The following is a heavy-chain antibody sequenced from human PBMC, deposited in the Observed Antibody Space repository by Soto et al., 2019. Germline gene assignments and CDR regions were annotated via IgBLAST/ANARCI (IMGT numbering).Heavy chain of an antibody. J-gene: IGHJ6*02. D-gene: IGHD3-16*01. V-gene: IGHV4-31*03. CDR2: IYYSGST. Sequence: SETLSLTCTVSGGSISSGGYYWSWIRQHPGKGLEWIGYIYYSGSTYYNPSLKSRVTISVDTSKNQFSLKLSSVTAADTAVYYCARHYGPQEYYYYYYGMDVWGQGTTVTVSS. CDR1: GGSISSGGYY. CDR3: ARHYGPQEYYYYYYGMDV.